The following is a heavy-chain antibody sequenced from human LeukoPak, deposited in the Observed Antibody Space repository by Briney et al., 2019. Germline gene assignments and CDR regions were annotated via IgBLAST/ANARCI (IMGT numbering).Heavy chain of an antibody. V-gene: IGHV4-30-2*01. CDR2: IYHSGST. CDR1: GGSISSGGYS. Sequence: SETLSLTCAVSGGSISSGGYSWSWIRQPPGKGLEWIGYIYHSGSTYYNPSLKSRVTISVDRSKNQFSLKLSSVTAADTAMYYCARAPHTAIVWDDVFDIWGQGTMVTVSS. CDR3: ARAPHTAIVWDDVFDI. J-gene: IGHJ3*02. D-gene: IGHD5-18*01.